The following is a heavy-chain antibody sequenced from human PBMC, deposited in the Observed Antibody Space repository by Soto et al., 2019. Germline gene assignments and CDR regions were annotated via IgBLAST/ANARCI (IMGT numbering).Heavy chain of an antibody. V-gene: IGHV3-30-3*01. J-gene: IGHJ3*02. CDR1: GFTFSSYA. CDR3: RARIPRNDAFDI. CDR2: ISYDGSNK. Sequence: GGSLRLSCAASGFTFSSYAMHWVRQAPGKGLEWVAVISYDGSNKYYADSEKGRFTISRDNSKNTLYLQMNSLRAEDTAVYYCRARIPRNDAFDIWGQGTMVTVSS.